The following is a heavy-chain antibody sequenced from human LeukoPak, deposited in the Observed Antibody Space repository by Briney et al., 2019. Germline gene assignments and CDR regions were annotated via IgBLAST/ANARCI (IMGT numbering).Heavy chain of an antibody. Sequence: ASVKVSCKASGYTFTGYYMHWVRQAPGQGLEWMGWINPNSGGTNYAQKFQGRVTMTRDTSISTAYMELSRLRSDDTAVYYCARVVIVVVPAATLGYCYYMDVWGKGPRSPSP. CDR3: ARVVIVVVPAATLGYCYYMDV. CDR2: INPNSGGT. J-gene: IGHJ6*03. CDR1: GYTFTGYY. V-gene: IGHV1-2*02. D-gene: IGHD2-2*01.